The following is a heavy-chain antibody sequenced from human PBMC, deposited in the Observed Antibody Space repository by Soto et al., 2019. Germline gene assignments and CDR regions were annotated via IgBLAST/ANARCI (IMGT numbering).Heavy chain of an antibody. J-gene: IGHJ5*02. CDR2: ISRGGSS. CDR3: ARGYWFDP. V-gene: IGHV4-59*01. Sequence: SETLSLTCTVSGGSIFSDDWTWIRQPPGKGLEWMGYISRGGSSRYAPSLKGRVTFSTDTSKNQVSLKLTYVTVADTAVYYCARGYWFDPWGPGTLVTVSS. CDR1: GGSIFSDD.